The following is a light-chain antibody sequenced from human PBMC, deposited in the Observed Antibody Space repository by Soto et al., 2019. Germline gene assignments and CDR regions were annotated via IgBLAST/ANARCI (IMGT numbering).Light chain of an antibody. CDR1: QGIRND. CDR3: LPDYNYPRT. V-gene: IGKV1-6*01. J-gene: IGKJ1*01. Sequence: AIQMTQSPSSMSASVGDRVTITCRAMQGIRNDLGWYQQKPGKAPKLMIYAASSLQSGVPSRFSGSGSGTDFTRTISSLQPEDFANSYFLPDYNYPRTFGQGTTLAIK. CDR2: AAS.